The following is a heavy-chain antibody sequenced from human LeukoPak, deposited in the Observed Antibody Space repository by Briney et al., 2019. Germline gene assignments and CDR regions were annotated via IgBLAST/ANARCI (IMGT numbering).Heavy chain of an antibody. D-gene: IGHD5-24*01. J-gene: IGHJ4*02. CDR1: GFTFSSYG. CDR3: ARDLVGVDGYNYVDY. Sequence: PGGSLRLSCAASGFTFSSYGMHWVRQAPGKGLEWVAFIRYDGSNKYYADSVKGRFTISRDNSKNTLYLQMNSLRSEDTAVYYCARDLVGVDGYNYVDYWGQGTLVTVSS. CDR2: IRYDGSNK. V-gene: IGHV3-30*02.